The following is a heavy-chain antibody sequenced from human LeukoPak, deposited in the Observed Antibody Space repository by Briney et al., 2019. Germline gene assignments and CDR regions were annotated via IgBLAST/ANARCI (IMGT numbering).Heavy chain of an antibody. J-gene: IGHJ4*02. Sequence: ASVKVSCKASGYTFTSYFMHWVRQAPGQGLEWMGIINPSGGTTGYAQKFQGRVTMTRDTSTSTVYMELSSLRSEDTAVYYCATDYDYVWGSYLHWGQGTLVTVSS. CDR1: GYTFTSYF. CDR3: ATDYDYVWGSYLH. V-gene: IGHV1-46*01. D-gene: IGHD3-16*01. CDR2: INPSGGTT.